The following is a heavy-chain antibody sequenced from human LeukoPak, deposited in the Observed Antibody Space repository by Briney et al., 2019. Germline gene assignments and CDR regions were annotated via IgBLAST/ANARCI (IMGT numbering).Heavy chain of an antibody. CDR2: IYYSGST. Sequence: SETLSLTCAVYGGSFSGYYWGWIRQPPGKGLEWIGSIYYSGSTYYNPSLKSRVTISVDTSKNQFSLKLSSVTAADTAVYYCGVAYCSSTSCQDAFDIWGQGTMVTVSS. CDR1: GGSFSGYY. V-gene: IGHV4-39*01. D-gene: IGHD2-2*01. CDR3: GVAYCSSTSCQDAFDI. J-gene: IGHJ3*02.